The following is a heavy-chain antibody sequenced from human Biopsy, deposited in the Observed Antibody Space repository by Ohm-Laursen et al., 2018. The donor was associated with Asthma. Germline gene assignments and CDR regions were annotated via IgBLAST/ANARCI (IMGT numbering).Heavy chain of an antibody. CDR1: GGTFSSYA. D-gene: IGHD6-13*01. CDR2: IIPIFGTA. J-gene: IGHJ6*02. Sequence: VSSVKVSCKASGGTFSSYAISWVRQAPGQGLEWMGGIIPIFGTANYAQKFQGRVTITADESTSTAYMELSSLRSEDTAVYYCARDFLFKHGSSWYYYYYGMDVWGQGTTVTVPS. CDR3: ARDFLFKHGSSWYYYYYGMDV. V-gene: IGHV1-69*01.